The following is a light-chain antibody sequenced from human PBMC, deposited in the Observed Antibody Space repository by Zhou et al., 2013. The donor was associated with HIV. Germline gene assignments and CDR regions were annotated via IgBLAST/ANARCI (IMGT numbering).Light chain of an antibody. CDR2: GVS. CDR3: QQYDRSPLT. Sequence: EIVLTQSPGTLSLSPGERAILSCRASQSVRNSYIAWYQQKPGQAPRLLISGVSNRATGIPDRFSASGSGTDFTLTITRLEPEDFAVFYCQQYDRSPLTFGGGTKVEIK. V-gene: IGKV3-20*01. CDR1: QSVRNSY. J-gene: IGKJ4*01.